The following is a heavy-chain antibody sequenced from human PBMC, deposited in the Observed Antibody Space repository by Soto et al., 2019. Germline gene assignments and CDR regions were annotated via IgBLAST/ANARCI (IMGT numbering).Heavy chain of an antibody. J-gene: IGHJ4*02. CDR1: GFTFSSYA. D-gene: IGHD2-2*03. CDR2: ITGSGGSA. V-gene: IGHV3-23*01. CDR3: ASGYCGSTNCRRDY. Sequence: EVQLLESGGGLVQPGGSLRLSCAASGFTFSSYAMNWVRQAPGKGLEWVSAITGSGGSAYYADSVKGRFTISRDNSKSTLFLQINSLRAEDTAMYYCASGYCGSTNCRRDYWGQGTLVTVSA.